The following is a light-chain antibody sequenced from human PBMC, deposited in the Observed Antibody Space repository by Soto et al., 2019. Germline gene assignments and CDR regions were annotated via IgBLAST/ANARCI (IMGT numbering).Light chain of an antibody. CDR2: GAS. V-gene: IGKV3-15*01. CDR1: QTVASN. J-gene: IGKJ2*01. CDR3: QQYHNWPPQYT. Sequence: EIVMTQSPASLSVSPGEGATLSCRASQTVASNLAWYQQKPGQAPRLLIHGASTRATGVPARFSGSGSGTDFTLTISSLQSEDFGVYHCQQYHNWPPQYTFGQGTKLQIK.